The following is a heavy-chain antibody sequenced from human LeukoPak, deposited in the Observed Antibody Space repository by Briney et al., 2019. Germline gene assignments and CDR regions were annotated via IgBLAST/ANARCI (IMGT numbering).Heavy chain of an antibody. CDR1: GGTFSSYT. CDR2: IIPILGIA. J-gene: IGHJ4*02. CDR3: ARGYGATIYYFDY. Sequence: SVKVSCKACGGTFSSYTISWVRQAPGQGLDWMGRIIPILGIANYAQKFHGRVTITADKSTSTAYMELSSLRSEDTAVYYCARGYGATIYYFDYWGQGTLVTVSS. D-gene: IGHD4/OR15-4a*01. V-gene: IGHV1-69*02.